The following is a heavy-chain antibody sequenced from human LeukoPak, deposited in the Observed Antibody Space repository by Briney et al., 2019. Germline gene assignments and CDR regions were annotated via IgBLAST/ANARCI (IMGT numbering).Heavy chain of an antibody. Sequence: SETLSLTCAVYGGSFSGYYWSWIRQPPGKGLEWIGEINHSGSTNYNPSLKSRVTISVDTSKNQFSLKLSSVTAADTAVYYCARLTHGDYVGVWGQGTLVTVSS. CDR1: GGSFSGYY. V-gene: IGHV4-34*01. CDR3: ARLTHGDYVGV. D-gene: IGHD4-17*01. CDR2: INHSGST. J-gene: IGHJ4*02.